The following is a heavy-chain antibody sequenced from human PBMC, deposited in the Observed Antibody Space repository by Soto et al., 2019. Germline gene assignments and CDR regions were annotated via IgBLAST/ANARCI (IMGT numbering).Heavy chain of an antibody. J-gene: IGHJ3*02. CDR2: INPSGGSR. V-gene: IGHV1-46*03. CDR1: GDTFTSYY. D-gene: IGHD3-22*01. Sequence: GASVKVSCKRSGDTFTSYYMHWVRQDPGQGLEWMGIINPSGGSRSYAQKFQGRVTMTRDTSTSTVYMELSSLRSEDTALHYCARQYAYYVYALDIWGQVTMVTVS. CDR3: ARQYAYYVYALDI.